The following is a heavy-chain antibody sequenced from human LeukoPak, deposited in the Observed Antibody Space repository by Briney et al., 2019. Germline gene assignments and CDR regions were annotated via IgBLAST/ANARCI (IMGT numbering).Heavy chain of an antibody. CDR3: ARVRRGYDPINYYYYYYMDV. CDR2: IKQDGSEK. J-gene: IGHJ6*03. CDR1: GFTFSSYW. V-gene: IGHV3-7*01. D-gene: IGHD5-12*01. Sequence: GGSLRLSCAASGFTFSSYWMSWVRQAPGKGLEWEANIKQDGSEKYYVDSVKGRFTISRDNAKNSLYLQMNSLRAEDTAVYYCARVRRGYDPINYYYYYYMDVWGKGTTVTVSS.